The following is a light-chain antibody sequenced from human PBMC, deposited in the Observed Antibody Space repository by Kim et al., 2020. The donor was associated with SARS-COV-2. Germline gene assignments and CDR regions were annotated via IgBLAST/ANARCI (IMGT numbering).Light chain of an antibody. V-gene: IGLV2-14*03. J-gene: IGLJ1*01. CDR3: SSYTSSSTLPV. CDR1: SKDGGGYNY. Sequence: SITISGTGTSKDGGGYNYVSWYQQHPGKAPKLMIYDVSNRPSGVSNRFSGSKSGNTASLTISGLQAEDEADYYCSSYTSSSTLPVFGTGTKVTVL. CDR2: DVS.